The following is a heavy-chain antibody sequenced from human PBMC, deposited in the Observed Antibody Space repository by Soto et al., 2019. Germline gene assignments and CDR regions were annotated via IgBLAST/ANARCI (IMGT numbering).Heavy chain of an antibody. Sequence: QVQLVQSGAEVKKPGASVKVSCKASGYTFTSYGISWVRQAPGQGLEWMGWISAYNGNTNYAKKLQGRVTMTTDTSTRTAYLEVRSLRSDDTAVYYCAREYGSGSRFDYWGQGTLVTVSS. CDR1: GYTFTSYG. J-gene: IGHJ4*02. CDR3: AREYGSGSRFDY. CDR2: ISAYNGNT. V-gene: IGHV1-18*01. D-gene: IGHD3-10*01.